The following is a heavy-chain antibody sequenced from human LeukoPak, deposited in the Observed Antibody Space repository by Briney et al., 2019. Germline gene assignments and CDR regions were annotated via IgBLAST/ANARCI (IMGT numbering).Heavy chain of an antibody. CDR1: GGPIRTYQ. CDR2: IHYSGSA. J-gene: IGHJ4*02. V-gene: IGHV4-59*12. CDR3: AREAEITRFDY. D-gene: IGHD5-24*01. Sequence: SETLSLTCTVSGGPIRTYQWSWIRQPPGKGLEWIGNIHYSGSANYNPSLKSRVIISVDTSKNQFSLQLNSVTPEDTAVYYCAREAEITRFDYWGQGTLVTVSS.